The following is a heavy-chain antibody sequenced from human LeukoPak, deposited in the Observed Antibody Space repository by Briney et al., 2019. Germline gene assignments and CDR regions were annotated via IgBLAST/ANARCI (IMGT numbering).Heavy chain of an antibody. CDR2: IYYSGST. V-gene: IGHV4-59*01. D-gene: IGHD4-17*01. CDR3: ARDGDYGDLDY. Sequence: SETLSLTCTVSGGSISSYYWSWIRQPPGKGQEWIGYIYYSGSTNYNPSLKSRVTISVDTSKNQFSLKLSSVTAADTAVYYCARDGDYGDLDYWGQGTLVTVSS. J-gene: IGHJ4*02. CDR1: GGSISSYY.